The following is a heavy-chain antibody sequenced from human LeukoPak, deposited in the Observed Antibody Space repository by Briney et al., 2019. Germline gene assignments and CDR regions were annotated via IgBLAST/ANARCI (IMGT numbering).Heavy chain of an antibody. Sequence: GGSLRLSCAASGFTFSSYSMNWVRQAPGKGLEWVSYISSSSSTIYYADSVKGRFTISRDNAKNSLYLQMNSLRAEDTAVYYCARERSSRGFDYWGQGTLVTVSS. CDR3: ARERSSRGFDY. CDR2: ISSSSSTI. J-gene: IGHJ4*02. CDR1: GFTFSSYS. V-gene: IGHV3-48*04. D-gene: IGHD6-13*01.